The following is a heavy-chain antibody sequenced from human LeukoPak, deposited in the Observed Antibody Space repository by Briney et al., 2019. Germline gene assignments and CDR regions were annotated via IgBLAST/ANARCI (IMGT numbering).Heavy chain of an antibody. CDR1: GGSFSGYY. CDR3: ARVYSSGWPNYYYYGMDV. J-gene: IGHJ6*02. CDR2: INHSGST. Sequence: PSGTLSLTCAVYGGSFSGYYWSWIRQPPGKGLEWIGEINHSGSTNYNPSLKSRVTISVDTSKNQFSLKLSSVTAADTAVYYCARVYSSGWPNYYYYGMDVWGQGTAVTVSS. D-gene: IGHD6-19*01. V-gene: IGHV4-34*01.